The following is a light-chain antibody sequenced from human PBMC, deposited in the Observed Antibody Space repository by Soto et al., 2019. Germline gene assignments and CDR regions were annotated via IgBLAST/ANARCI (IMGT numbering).Light chain of an antibody. CDR2: RAS. CDR3: QQYYTGMA. Sequence: DVLLTHSPASLTVYIAERATINCKSSQSVLHSSNNENAVAWYQQKAGQRPKLLIYRASIRESGVPDRFSGSGSGTEFTLTISSLQADDVAVYCSQQYYTGMAFGQGTRLEIK. V-gene: IGKV4-1*01. CDR1: QSVLHSSNNENA. J-gene: IGKJ5*01.